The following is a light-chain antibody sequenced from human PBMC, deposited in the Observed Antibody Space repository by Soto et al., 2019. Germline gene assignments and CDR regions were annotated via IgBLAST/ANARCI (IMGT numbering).Light chain of an antibody. CDR3: QQYNDYSTWT. V-gene: IGKV1-5*01. CDR2: DAS. Sequence: IPITQSPSTLSASVGDRVPLTCRDSQSISRWLAWYQQKPGKAPKVLIWDASSLQRGVPSRFSGSGSGTEFTLTISSLQPDDFATYYCQQYNDYSTWTFGQGTKVDIK. CDR1: QSISRW. J-gene: IGKJ1*01.